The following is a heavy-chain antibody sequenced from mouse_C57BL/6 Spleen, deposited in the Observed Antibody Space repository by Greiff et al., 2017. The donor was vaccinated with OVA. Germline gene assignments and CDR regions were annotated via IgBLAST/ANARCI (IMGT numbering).Heavy chain of an antibody. CDR2: IWSGGST. J-gene: IGHJ4*01. Sequence: QVQLKESGPGLVQPSQSLSITCTVSGFSLTSYGVHWVRQSPGKGLEWLGVIWSGGSTDYNAAFISRLSISKENSKSQVFFKMNSLQADDTAIYYCARMGYGSSYVGAMDYWGQGTSVTVSS. D-gene: IGHD1-1*01. CDR1: GFSLTSYG. V-gene: IGHV2-2*01. CDR3: ARMGYGSSYVGAMDY.